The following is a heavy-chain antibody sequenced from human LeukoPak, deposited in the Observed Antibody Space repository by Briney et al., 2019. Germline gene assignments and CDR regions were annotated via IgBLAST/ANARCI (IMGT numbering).Heavy chain of an antibody. Sequence: SETLSLTCTVSGGSISSSSYYWGWIRQPPGKGLEWIGSIYYSGSTYYNPSLKSRVTISVDTSKNQFSLKLSSVTAADTAVYYCARGNYDFWSGYTLVHNWFDPWGQGTLVTVSS. J-gene: IGHJ5*02. CDR3: ARGNYDFWSGYTLVHNWFDP. CDR1: GGSISSSSYY. V-gene: IGHV4-39*07. CDR2: IYYSGST. D-gene: IGHD3-3*01.